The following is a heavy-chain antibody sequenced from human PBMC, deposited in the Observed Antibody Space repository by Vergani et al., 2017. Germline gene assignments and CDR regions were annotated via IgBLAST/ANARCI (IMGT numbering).Heavy chain of an antibody. CDR3: ATKSCGTPGCQIGYFRE. Sequence: QVQLVESGGGVVQPGRSLRLSCAASGFTFNQYGMHWVRQAPGKGLEWVAVTWYDGNNKQYADSVKGRFTISRDNSKNTLYLQMNSLRAEDTAVYYCATKSCGTPGCQIGYFREWGQGTLVTVSS. J-gene: IGHJ1*01. V-gene: IGHV3-33*01. CDR1: GFTFNQYG. CDR2: TWYDGNNK. D-gene: IGHD1-1*01.